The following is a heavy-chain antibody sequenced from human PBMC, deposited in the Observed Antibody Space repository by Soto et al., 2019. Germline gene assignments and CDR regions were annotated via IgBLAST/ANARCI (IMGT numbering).Heavy chain of an antibody. CDR2: ISGGGSGA. CDR1: GFTFSDHA. CDR3: ANDLWWDVH. J-gene: IGHJ4*02. Sequence: EVQLVESGGGVVQPGGSLRLSCAASGFTFSDHAMTWVRQAPGKGLEWVAGISGGGSGAYYADSVKGRFTISRDNSKNTLVLQMDCLRAEDTAVDCCANDLWWDVHWGQGTLVTVSS. V-gene: IGHV3-23*04. D-gene: IGHD1-26*01.